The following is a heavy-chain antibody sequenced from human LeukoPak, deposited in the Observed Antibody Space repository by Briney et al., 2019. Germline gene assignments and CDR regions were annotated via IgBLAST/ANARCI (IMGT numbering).Heavy chain of an antibody. CDR1: GGSISSYY. Sequence: SKTLSLTCTVSGGSISSYYWSWIRQPAGKGLEWIGRIYTSGSTNYNPSLKSRVTMSVDTSKNQFSLKLSSVTAADTAVYYCARAPRAVGASGAFDIWGQGTMVTVSS. CDR3: ARAPRAVGASGAFDI. D-gene: IGHD6-19*01. V-gene: IGHV4-4*07. J-gene: IGHJ3*02. CDR2: IYTSGST.